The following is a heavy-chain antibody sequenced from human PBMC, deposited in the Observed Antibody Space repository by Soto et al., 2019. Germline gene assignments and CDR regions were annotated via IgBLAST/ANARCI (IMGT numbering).Heavy chain of an antibody. V-gene: IGHV1-18*01. CDR3: AIQHVPTRAEDGFDP. CDR2: INTYSGDT. J-gene: IGHJ5*02. Sequence: QVQLVQSGVEVKNPGASVNISCWASGYKFFAYVINWVRQAPGQRLEWMGWINTYSGDTKYAQKFQGRVTMTTDTCTATAYLDVLSPRADDTDVYDSAIQHVPTRAEDGFDPWGQGTLVSVSS. CDR1: GYKFFAYV. D-gene: IGHD6-19*01.